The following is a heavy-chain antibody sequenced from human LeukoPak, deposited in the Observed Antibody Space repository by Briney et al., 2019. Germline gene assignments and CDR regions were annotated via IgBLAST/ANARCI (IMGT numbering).Heavy chain of an antibody. CDR1: GFTFSNYA. CDR2: IGGRDGGT. Sequence: GASPRLSCAASGFTFSNYAMSWVRQAPGKGLEWVSAIGGRDGGTYYADSVKGRFTVSRDDPKNTLYLQMNTLRAEDTAVYYCAKWGDYDILTGYYDSDYWGQGTLVTVSS. V-gene: IGHV3-23*01. J-gene: IGHJ4*02. CDR3: AKWGDYDILTGYYDSDY. D-gene: IGHD3-9*01.